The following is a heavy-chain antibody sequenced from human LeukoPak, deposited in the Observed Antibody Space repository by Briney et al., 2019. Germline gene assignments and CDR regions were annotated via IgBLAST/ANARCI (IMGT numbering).Heavy chain of an antibody. CDR1: GYTFSSYA. CDR3: ARAPDWSLNNYDYYYMDV. J-gene: IGHJ6*03. Sequence: ASVKVSCKASGYTFSSYAINWVRQATGQGLEWMGWMNPKSGNTGYAQKFQGRVTMTRNTSINTAYMELSSLRSEDTAVYYCARAPDWSLNNYDYYYMDVWGKGTTVTISS. CDR2: MNPKSGNT. V-gene: IGHV1-8*01. D-gene: IGHD3-9*01.